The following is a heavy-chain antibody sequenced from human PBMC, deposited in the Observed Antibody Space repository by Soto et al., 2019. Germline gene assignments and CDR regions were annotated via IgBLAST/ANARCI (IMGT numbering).Heavy chain of an antibody. CDR1: GYTFTGYY. V-gene: IGHV1-2*04. J-gene: IGHJ4*03. Sequence: ASVKVSCKASGYTFTGYYMHWVRQAPGQGLEWMGWINPNSGGTNYAQKFQGWVTMTRDTSISTAYMELSRLRSDDTAVYYCARGRYYDFWSGLSGCDYHREVHWGPG. CDR3: ARGRYYDFWSGLSGCDYHREVH. D-gene: IGHD3-3*01. CDR2: INPNSGGT.